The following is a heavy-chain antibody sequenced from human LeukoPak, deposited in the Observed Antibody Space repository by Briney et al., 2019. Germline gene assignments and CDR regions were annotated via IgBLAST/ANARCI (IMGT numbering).Heavy chain of an antibody. D-gene: IGHD5-12*01. CDR2: IRSKANSYAT. J-gene: IGHJ3*02. CDR3: TSTGYGGYSFSAFDI. V-gene: IGHV3-73*01. Sequence: GGSLRLSCAASGFTFSGSAMHWVRQASGKGLEWVGLIRSKANSYATAYAASVKGRFTISRDDSKNTAYLLMNSLKTEDTAVYYCTSTGYGGYSFSAFDIWGQGTMVTVSS. CDR1: GFTFSGSA.